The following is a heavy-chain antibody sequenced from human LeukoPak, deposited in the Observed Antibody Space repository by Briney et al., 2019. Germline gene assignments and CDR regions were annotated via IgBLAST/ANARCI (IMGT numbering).Heavy chain of an antibody. D-gene: IGHD2-8*01. CDR3: ARGYCTNGVCAVGYFDY. V-gene: IGHV4-30-4*01. Sequence: SETLSLTCTVSGGSISSGDYYWSWIRQPPGTGLEWIGYIYYSGSTYYNPSLKSRVTISVDTSKNQFSLKLSSVTAADTAVYYCARGYCTNGVCAVGYFDYWGQGTLVTVSS. J-gene: IGHJ4*02. CDR2: IYYSGST. CDR1: GGSISSGDYY.